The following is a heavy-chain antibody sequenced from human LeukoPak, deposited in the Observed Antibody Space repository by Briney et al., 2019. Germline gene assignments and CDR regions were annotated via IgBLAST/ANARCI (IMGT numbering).Heavy chain of an antibody. V-gene: IGHV4-4*07. CDR3: ARGLIGYHTVFDY. Sequence: PSETLSLTCTVSGGSTSNYFCTWLRQSAGKGLEWIGRIHTSGSTNYNPSLKSRVSMSVDTSKNQFSLKLGSVTAADTAVYYCARGLIGYHTVFDYWGQGSLVTVSS. J-gene: IGHJ4*02. CDR2: IHTSGST. CDR1: GGSTSNYF. D-gene: IGHD6-25*01.